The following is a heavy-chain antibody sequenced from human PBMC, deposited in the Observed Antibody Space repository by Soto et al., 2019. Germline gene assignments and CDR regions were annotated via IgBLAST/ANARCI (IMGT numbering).Heavy chain of an antibody. CDR3: GREEGILNWFVP. CDR1: GFTFSSYS. CDR2: ISSSRSTI. V-gene: IGHV3-48*01. J-gene: IGHJ5*02. Sequence: EVQLVESGGGLVQPGGSLRLSCAASGFTFSSYSMNWVRQAPGKGLEWVSFISSSRSTIYYADSVKGRFTISRDNAKNSLYLQMNSLRAEDTAVYYCGREEGILNWFVPWGQGTLVTVSS. D-gene: IGHD5-18*01.